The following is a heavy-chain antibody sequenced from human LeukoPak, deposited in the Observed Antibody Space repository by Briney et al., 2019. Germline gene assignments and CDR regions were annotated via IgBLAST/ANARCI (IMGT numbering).Heavy chain of an antibody. D-gene: IGHD3-10*01. CDR1: GYTFTSYG. CDR2: INAYNGNP. CDR3: ARGSSVYDY. Sequence: GASVKVSCKASGYTFTSYGITWVRQAPGQGLEWMGRINAYNGNPHYAQKLQGRVTMTTDTSTGTAYMELRSLRSDDTAVYYCARGSSVYDYWGQGTLVTVSS. J-gene: IGHJ4*02. V-gene: IGHV1-18*01.